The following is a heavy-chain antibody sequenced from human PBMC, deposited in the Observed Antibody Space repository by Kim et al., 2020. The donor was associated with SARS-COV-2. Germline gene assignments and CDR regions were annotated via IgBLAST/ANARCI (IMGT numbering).Heavy chain of an antibody. CDR3: ARHTVTDWYFDL. CDR2: IYYSGST. J-gene: IGHJ2*01. D-gene: IGHD4-4*01. V-gene: IGHV4-59*08. Sequence: SETLSLTCTVSGGSISSYYWSWIRQPPGKGLEWIGYIYYSGSTNYNPSLKSRVTISVDTSKNQFSLKLGSLTAADTAVYYCARHTVTDWYFDLWGRGPLVTASS. CDR1: GGSISSYY.